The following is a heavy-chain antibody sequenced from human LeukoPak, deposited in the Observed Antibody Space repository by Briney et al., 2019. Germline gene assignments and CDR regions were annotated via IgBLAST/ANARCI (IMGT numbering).Heavy chain of an antibody. J-gene: IGHJ4*02. CDR3: ARGEVSGVRGYYDPFDY. D-gene: IGHD3-10*01. V-gene: IGHV1-69*13. CDR1: GGTFSSYA. Sequence: SVKVSCKASGGTFSSYAISWVRQAPGQGLEWMGGIIPIFGTANYAQKFQGRVTITADESTSTAYMELSSLRSEDTAVYYCARGEVSGVRGYYDPFDYWGQGTLVTVSS. CDR2: IIPIFGTA.